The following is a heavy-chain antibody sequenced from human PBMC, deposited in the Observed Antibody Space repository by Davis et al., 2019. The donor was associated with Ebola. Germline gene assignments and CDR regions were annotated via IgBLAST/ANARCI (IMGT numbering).Heavy chain of an antibody. CDR3: AKYIGRALDY. V-gene: IGHV3-7*01. D-gene: IGHD5-12*01. Sequence: PGESLTISCAASGFIFSSYWMSWVRQAPGKGLEWVANIKQDGSETQYVDSVKGRFTISRDNAKNSLYLQVSSLRAEDTAVYYCAKYIGRALDYWGQGTLVTVSS. CDR1: GFIFSSYW. CDR2: IKQDGSET. J-gene: IGHJ4*02.